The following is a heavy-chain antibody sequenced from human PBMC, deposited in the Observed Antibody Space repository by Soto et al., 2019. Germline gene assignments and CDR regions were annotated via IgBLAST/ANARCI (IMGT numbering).Heavy chain of an antibody. Sequence: PGGSLRLSCAASGFTFSSYGMHWVRQAPGKGLEWVAVIWYDGSNKYYADSVKGRFTISRDNSKNTLYLQMNSLRAEDTAVYYCARPPRYSSGWYMRYYFDYWGQGTLVTVSS. D-gene: IGHD6-19*01. CDR3: ARPPRYSSGWYMRYYFDY. CDR1: GFTFSSYG. V-gene: IGHV3-33*01. CDR2: IWYDGSNK. J-gene: IGHJ4*02.